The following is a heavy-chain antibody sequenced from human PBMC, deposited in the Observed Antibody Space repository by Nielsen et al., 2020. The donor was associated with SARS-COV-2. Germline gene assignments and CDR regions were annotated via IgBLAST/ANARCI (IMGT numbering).Heavy chain of an antibody. J-gene: IGHJ4*02. CDR3: ATDQYCPNGICSSGGRDY. CDR1: GLTFSIYS. V-gene: IGHV3-21*01. Sequence: GGSLRLSCAASGLTFSIYSMMWVRQAPGKGLEWVSHISSSGSYIYYADSVKGRFTISRDNAKNSVYLQTNSLRAEDTAVYYCATDQYCPNGICSSGGRDYWGQGTLVAVSS. CDR2: ISSSGSYI. D-gene: IGHD2-8*01.